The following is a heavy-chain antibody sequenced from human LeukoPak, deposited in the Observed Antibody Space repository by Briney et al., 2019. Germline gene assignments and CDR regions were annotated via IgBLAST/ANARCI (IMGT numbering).Heavy chain of an antibody. Sequence: PGGSLRLSCAASGFTFSSYAMSWVRQAPGKGLEWVSAISGSGGSTYYADSVKGRFTISRDNSKNTLYLQMNSLRAEDTAVYYCAKDQYTVLYYDVRSGYPYYDYSDGMDDWGQGTMVTVSS. CDR2: ISGSGGST. D-gene: IGHD3-22*01. CDR3: AKDQYTVLYYDVRSGYPYYDYSDGMDD. J-gene: IGHJ6*02. V-gene: IGHV3-23*01. CDR1: GFTFSSYA.